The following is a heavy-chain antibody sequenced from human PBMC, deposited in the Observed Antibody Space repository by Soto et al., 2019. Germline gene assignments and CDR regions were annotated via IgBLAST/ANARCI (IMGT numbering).Heavy chain of an antibody. CDR1: GGSISNFY. D-gene: IGHD3-10*01. CDR3: ARHVLGYYYGSGSAHFDY. J-gene: IGHJ4*02. V-gene: IGHV4-59*08. Sequence: SETLSLTCTASGGSISNFYWSWIRQPPGKGLEWIGYVYYTGSTNYNPSLKRRVTISVDSSKNQFSLKLNSVTAADTAVYYCARHVLGYYYGSGSAHFDYWGQGTLVTVSS. CDR2: VYYTGST.